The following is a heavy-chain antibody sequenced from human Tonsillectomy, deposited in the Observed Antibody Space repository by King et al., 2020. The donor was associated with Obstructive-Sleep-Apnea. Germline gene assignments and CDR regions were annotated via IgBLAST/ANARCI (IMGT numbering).Heavy chain of an antibody. CDR2: IYYSGST. Sequence: QLQESGPGLVKPSETLSLTCTVSGGSISSSSYYWGWIRQPPGKGLEWIGNIYYSGSTYYNPSLKSRVTISVDTPKNQFSLKLSSVTAAATAVYYCARVGGNCSGGSCYSFGLGNFDYWGQGTLVTVSS. CDR3: ARVGGNCSGGSCYSFGLGNFDY. V-gene: IGHV4-39*07. D-gene: IGHD2-15*01. J-gene: IGHJ4*02. CDR1: GGSISSSSYY.